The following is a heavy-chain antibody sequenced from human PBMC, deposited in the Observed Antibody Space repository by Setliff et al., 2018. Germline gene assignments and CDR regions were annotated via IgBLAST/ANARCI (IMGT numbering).Heavy chain of an antibody. Sequence: PGGSLRLSCVASGFTFSRYWMHWVRQVPGKGLVWVSRINGDGSITSYADSVRGRFTISRDSSKNTLYLQMNSLRAEDTAVYFCAKSPVAYCSGAVCYPFDYWGQGTLVTVSS. CDR2: INGDGSIT. CDR3: AKSPVAYCSGAVCYPFDY. D-gene: IGHD2-8*02. CDR1: GFTFSRYW. J-gene: IGHJ4*02. V-gene: IGHV3-74*01.